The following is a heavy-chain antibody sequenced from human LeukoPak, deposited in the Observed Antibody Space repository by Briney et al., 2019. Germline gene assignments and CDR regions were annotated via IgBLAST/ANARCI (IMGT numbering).Heavy chain of an antibody. Sequence: GGSLRLSCAASGFTFSSYGMHWVRQAPGKGLEWVSSISTSGNYIYYADSLKGRFTISRDNAKNSLFLQMNSLRGEDTAVYYCARDYGNDFDYWGQGTLVTVSS. CDR3: ARDYGNDFDY. V-gene: IGHV3-21*01. D-gene: IGHD3-16*01. CDR1: GFTFSSYG. J-gene: IGHJ4*02. CDR2: ISTSGNYI.